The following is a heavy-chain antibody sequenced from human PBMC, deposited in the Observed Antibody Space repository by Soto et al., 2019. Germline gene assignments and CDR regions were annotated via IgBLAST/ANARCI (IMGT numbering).Heavy chain of an antibody. Sequence: ASVKVSCKVSGPRLKEISMQWVRQGPGGRLQLMGVFDVTQRKTTYEQDFQGRVTMTDDTSTNTVNMELSGLRAEHTAMYYCVVAGYWTWGQGALVTVSS. CDR3: VVAGYWT. D-gene: IGHD2-8*01. V-gene: IGHV1-24*01. J-gene: IGHJ4*02. CDR2: FDVTQRKT. CDR1: GPRLKEIS.